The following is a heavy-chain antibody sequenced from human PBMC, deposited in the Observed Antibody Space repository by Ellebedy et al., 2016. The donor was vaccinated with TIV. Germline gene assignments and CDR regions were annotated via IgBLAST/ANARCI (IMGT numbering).Heavy chain of an antibody. CDR1: GFTFDTYA. Sequence: GESLKISCADSGFTFDTYAMSWVRQAPGKGLEWVSPISGSGVKTYYADPVRGRFSISRDNSKNTLYLQMNSLRADDTAVYYCAGFRGEAVAGNWFDPWGQGTLVTVSS. CDR2: ISGSGVKT. J-gene: IGHJ5*02. V-gene: IGHV3-23*01. D-gene: IGHD6-19*01. CDR3: AGFRGEAVAGNWFDP.